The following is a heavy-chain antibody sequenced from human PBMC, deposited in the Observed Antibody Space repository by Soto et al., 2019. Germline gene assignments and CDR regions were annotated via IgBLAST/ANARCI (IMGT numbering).Heavy chain of an antibody. CDR2: IYYSGST. J-gene: IGHJ3*02. CDR1: GVSINNYY. Sequence: TLSLTCTVSGVSINNYYWSWIRHPPGKGLEWIGYIYYSGSTNYNPSLKSRVTISVDTSKNQFSLKLSSVTAADTAVYYCARSWDDFWSGSAFDIWGQGTMVTVSS. CDR3: ARSWDDFWSGSAFDI. D-gene: IGHD3-3*01. V-gene: IGHV4-59*01.